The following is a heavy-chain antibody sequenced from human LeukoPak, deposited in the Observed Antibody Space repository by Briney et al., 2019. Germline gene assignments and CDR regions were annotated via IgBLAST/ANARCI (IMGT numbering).Heavy chain of an antibody. CDR1: GFAFSSYS. D-gene: IGHD3-10*01. Sequence: GGSLRLSCAASGFAFSSYSMNWVRQAPGKGLERLSYSSSGSSTIYYADSVKGRFTISKDNAKNSLYLQMNSLRAEDTAVYSCARMSSGSYLFDYWGQGTLVTVSS. CDR3: ARMSSGSYLFDY. J-gene: IGHJ4*02. CDR2: SSSGSSTI. V-gene: IGHV3-48*01.